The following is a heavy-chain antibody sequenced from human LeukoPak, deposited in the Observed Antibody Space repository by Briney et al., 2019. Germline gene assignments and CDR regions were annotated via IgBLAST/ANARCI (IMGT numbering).Heavy chain of an antibody. V-gene: IGHV1-46*01. Sequence: GASVKVSCKASGYTFTGYYMHWVRQAPGQGLEWMGIINPSGGSTSYAQKFQGRVTMTRDMSTSTVYMELSSLRSEDTAVYYCARGLNGDYVINKYNYYYYYMDVWGKGTTVTVSS. CDR3: ARGLNGDYVINKYNYYYYYMDV. CDR2: INPSGGST. J-gene: IGHJ6*03. D-gene: IGHD4-17*01. CDR1: GYTFTGYY.